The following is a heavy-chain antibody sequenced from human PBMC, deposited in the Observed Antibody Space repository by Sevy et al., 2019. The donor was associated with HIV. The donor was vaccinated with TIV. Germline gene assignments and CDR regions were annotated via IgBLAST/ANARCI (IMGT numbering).Heavy chain of an antibody. CDR3: ARENNWDTIDY. Sequence: SDTLSLTCTVSGGSISSYYWSWIRQPPGKGLEWIGYIYYSGSTNYNPSLKSRVTISVDTSKNQFSLKLSSVTAADTAVYYCARENNWDTIDYWGQGTLVTVSS. V-gene: IGHV4-59*01. D-gene: IGHD1-20*01. CDR1: GGSISSYY. J-gene: IGHJ4*02. CDR2: IYYSGST.